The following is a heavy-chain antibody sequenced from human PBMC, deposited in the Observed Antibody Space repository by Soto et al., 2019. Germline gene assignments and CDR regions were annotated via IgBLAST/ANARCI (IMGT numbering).Heavy chain of an antibody. CDR2: INAGNGNT. CDR3: ARSRAHWYFDL. CDR1: GYTFTSYA. J-gene: IGHJ2*01. Sequence: QVQLVQSGAEVKKPGASVKVSCKASGYTFTSYAMHWVRQAPGQRLEWMGWINAGNGNTKYSQKFQGRVTITRDTSASTAYMELSSLRSEATAVYYCARSRAHWYFDLWGRGTLVTVSS. V-gene: IGHV1-3*01.